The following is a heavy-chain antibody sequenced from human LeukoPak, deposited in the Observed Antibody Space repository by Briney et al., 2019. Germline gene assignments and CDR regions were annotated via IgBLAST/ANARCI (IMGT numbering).Heavy chain of an antibody. J-gene: IGHJ4*02. D-gene: IGHD4-17*01. CDR3: ARQRYGDFTLGADY. Sequence: ASVKVSCKASGYTFTRYYIHWVREAPGHGLEWMGYIHPNSGGTTYAQKFQGRVTMTRDISISTAYMDLSSLGSDDAAFYYCARQRYGDFTLGADYWGQGTLVTVSS. CDR2: IHPNSGGT. V-gene: IGHV1-2*02. CDR1: GYTFTRYY.